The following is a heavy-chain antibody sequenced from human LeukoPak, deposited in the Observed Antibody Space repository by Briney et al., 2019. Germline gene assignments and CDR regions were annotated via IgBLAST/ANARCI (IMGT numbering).Heavy chain of an antibody. J-gene: IGHJ4*02. CDR1: GFTFTDHY. CDR2: INGKRGDT. Sequence: GASVTVSCKASGFTFTDHYMHWVRQAPGQGLEWVGWINGKRGDTNYAQNFQDRVTMTRDTSTSTAYMELSRLTVDDTAVYYCARDHDWGVDYWGQGTLVTVSS. CDR3: ARDHDWGVDY. V-gene: IGHV1-2*02. D-gene: IGHD7-27*01.